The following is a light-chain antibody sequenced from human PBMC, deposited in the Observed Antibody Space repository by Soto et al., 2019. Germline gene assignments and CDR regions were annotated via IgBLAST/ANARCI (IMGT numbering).Light chain of an antibody. J-gene: IGKJ4*02. CDR1: QTINNY. Sequence: EIQMTQSPNTLSASVGDRVTITCRASQTINNYLTWYQQKPGKAPKRLIYGASSLQSGISSRFSGGGSGTDYTLTISTLHPEVFASYYCQQSYDSPPTFGGGTKVEIK. CDR2: GAS. CDR3: QQSYDSPPT. V-gene: IGKV1-39*01.